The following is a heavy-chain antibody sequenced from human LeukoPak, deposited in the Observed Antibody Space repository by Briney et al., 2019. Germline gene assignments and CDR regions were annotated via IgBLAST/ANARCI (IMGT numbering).Heavy chain of an antibody. J-gene: IGHJ4*02. CDR2: ISDDASHK. V-gene: IGHV3-30*18. Sequence: GGSLRLSCVGSGFSFSNYGMHWVRQAPGKGLEWVAVISDDASHKYYADSVKGRFTISRDNSKNTLYLQMDSLRLEDTAVFYCAKNREGYSKLGWGQGTLVTVSS. CDR1: GFSFSNYG. CDR3: AKNREGYSKLG. D-gene: IGHD6-13*01.